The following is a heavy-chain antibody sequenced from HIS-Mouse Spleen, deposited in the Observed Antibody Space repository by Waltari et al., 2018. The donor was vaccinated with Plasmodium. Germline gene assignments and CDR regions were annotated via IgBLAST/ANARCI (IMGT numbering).Heavy chain of an antibody. Sequence: LEWVSSISSSSSSYIYYADSVKGRFTISRDNAKNSLYLQMNSLRAEDTAVYYCARDERGGYYFDYWGQGTLVTVSS. J-gene: IGHJ4*02. D-gene: IGHD3-10*01. CDR2: ISSSSSSYI. V-gene: IGHV3-21*01. CDR3: ARDERGGYYFDY.